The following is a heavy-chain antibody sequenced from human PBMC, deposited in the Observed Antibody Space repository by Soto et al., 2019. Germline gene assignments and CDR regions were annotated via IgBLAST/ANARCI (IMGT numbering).Heavy chain of an antibody. CDR2: IIPIFGTA. J-gene: IGHJ6*02. Sequence: QVQLVQSGAEVQKPGSSVKVSCKASGGTVSSYAISWVRQAPGQGLEWMGGIIPIFGTAKYAQKFQGRVTSTADESTSTAYMELSSLRSEDTAVYYCARDRVMTGWELLAYYYYGMDVWGQGTTVTVSS. V-gene: IGHV1-69*01. CDR3: ARDRVMTGWELLAYYYYGMDV. D-gene: IGHD1-26*01. CDR1: GGTVSSYA.